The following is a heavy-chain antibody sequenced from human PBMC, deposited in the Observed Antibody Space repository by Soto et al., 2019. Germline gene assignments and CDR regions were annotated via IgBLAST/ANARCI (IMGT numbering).Heavy chain of an antibody. CDR3: AREGGSGRDRLDV. CDR2: IDPSDSYT. J-gene: IGHJ1*01. CDR1: GYSFTSYW. D-gene: IGHD6-19*01. Sequence: ESLNISCKGSGYSFTSYWISWVRQMPGKGLEWMGRIDPSDSYTNYSPSFQGHVTISADKSISTAYLQWSSLKASDTAMYYCAREGGSGRDRLDVRGQGNLVTVSA. V-gene: IGHV5-10-1*01.